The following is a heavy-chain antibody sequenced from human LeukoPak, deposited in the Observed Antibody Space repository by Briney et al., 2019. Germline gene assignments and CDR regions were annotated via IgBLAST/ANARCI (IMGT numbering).Heavy chain of an antibody. CDR3: ASLRVWAYYFDY. Sequence: SETLSLTCAVYGGSFSGYYWSWIRQPPGKGLEWIGEINHSGSTNYNPSLKSRVTISVDTSKNQFSPKLSSVTAADTAVYYCASLRVWAYYFDYWGQGTLVTVSS. D-gene: IGHD6-13*01. CDR2: INHSGST. CDR1: GGSFSGYY. V-gene: IGHV4-34*01. J-gene: IGHJ4*02.